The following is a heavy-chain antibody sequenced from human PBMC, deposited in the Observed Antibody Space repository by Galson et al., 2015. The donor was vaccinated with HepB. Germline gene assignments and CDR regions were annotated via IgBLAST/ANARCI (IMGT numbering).Heavy chain of an antibody. D-gene: IGHD2-2*01. Sequence: SLRLSCAASGFTFSTYAMSWVRQAPGKGLAWVSAISGSGDTIYYADSVMGRFTISRDNSKNTLYLQMNGLRAEDTAVYYCAKVHCGATSCSRIDDWGQGTLVTVSS. CDR1: GFTFSTYA. V-gene: IGHV3-23*01. CDR2: ISGSGDTI. CDR3: AKVHCGATSCSRIDD. J-gene: IGHJ4*02.